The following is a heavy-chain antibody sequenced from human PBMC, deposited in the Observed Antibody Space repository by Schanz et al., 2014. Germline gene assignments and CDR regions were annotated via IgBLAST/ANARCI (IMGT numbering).Heavy chain of an antibody. D-gene: IGHD2-15*01. CDR2: ISYDGSNK. J-gene: IGHJ4*02. CDR3: ARDRGYCSGGSCLTFDY. Sequence: QVQLVESGGGVVQPGRSLRLSCVASGFTLSSYAMHWVRQAPGKGLEWVAVISYDGSNKYYADSVKGRFTISRDNSKNTLYLQMNTLRAEDTAVYYCARDRGYCSGGSCLTFDYWGQGTLVTVSS. CDR1: GFTLSSYA. V-gene: IGHV3-30-3*01.